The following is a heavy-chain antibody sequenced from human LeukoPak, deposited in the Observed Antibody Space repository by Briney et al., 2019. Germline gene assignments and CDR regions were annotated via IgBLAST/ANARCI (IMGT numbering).Heavy chain of an antibody. Sequence: GGSLRLSFTASEFTFSTYTMSWVRQAPVKGLDWVASITSSSSFTYYADSVKGRFTISRDNAKNSLYLQMNSLRVEDTAVYYCARSVGSYYGDLWGQGTLVTVSS. CDR2: ITSSSSFT. CDR3: ARSVGSYYGDL. D-gene: IGHD3-22*01. J-gene: IGHJ5*02. V-gene: IGHV3-21*01. CDR1: EFTFSTYT.